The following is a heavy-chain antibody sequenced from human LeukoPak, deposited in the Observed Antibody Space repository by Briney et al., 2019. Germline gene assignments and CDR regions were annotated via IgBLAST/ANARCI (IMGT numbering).Heavy chain of an antibody. CDR1: GFTFSSYA. V-gene: IGHV3-23*01. D-gene: IGHD1-26*01. Sequence: GGSLRLSCAASGFTFSSYAMSWVRQAPGKGLEWVSAISGSGGSTYYADSVKGRFTISRDNSKNTLYLQMNSLRAEDTAVYYCAKDLSGSYHPYYFDYWGQGTLVTVSS. CDR2: ISGSGGST. CDR3: AKDLSGSYHPYYFDY. J-gene: IGHJ4*02.